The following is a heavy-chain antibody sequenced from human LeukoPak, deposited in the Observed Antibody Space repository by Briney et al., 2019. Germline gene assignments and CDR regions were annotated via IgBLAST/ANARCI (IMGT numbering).Heavy chain of an antibody. Sequence: PSETLSLTCTVSGGSISRDYWGWIRQPPGKGLEWIGYIYYTGSTNYNPSLKSRVTISVDTPKNQFSLKLSSVTAADTAVYYCARDRPGGSSLDYWGQGTLVTVSS. D-gene: IGHD6-13*01. CDR3: ARDRPGGSSLDY. CDR2: IYYTGST. V-gene: IGHV4-59*01. J-gene: IGHJ4*02. CDR1: GGSISRDY.